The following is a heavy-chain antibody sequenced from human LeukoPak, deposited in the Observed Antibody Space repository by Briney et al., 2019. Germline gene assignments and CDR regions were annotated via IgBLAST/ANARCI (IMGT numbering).Heavy chain of an antibody. Sequence: GGSLRLSCAASGFTFSSYSMNWVRQAPGKGLEWVSSISSSSSYIYYADSVKGRFTISRDNAKNSLYLQMNSLRAEDTAVYYCARDSEQLVLDDNTIDYWGQGTLVTVSS. CDR1: GFTFSSYS. V-gene: IGHV3-21*01. CDR2: ISSSSSYI. CDR3: ARDSEQLVLDDNTIDY. J-gene: IGHJ4*02. D-gene: IGHD6-6*01.